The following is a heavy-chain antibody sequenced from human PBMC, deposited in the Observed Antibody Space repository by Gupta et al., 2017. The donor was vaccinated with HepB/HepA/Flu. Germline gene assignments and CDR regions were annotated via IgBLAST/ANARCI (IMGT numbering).Heavy chain of an antibody. D-gene: IGHD5-24*01. CDR3: ARDGNRNGHTDTFDL. CDR1: GFTWSSYS. CDR2: ITRDSDST. Sequence: EVQLVESGGGMVKHGEHMRLSCAASGFTWSSYSMNWVRHAPWNGCEFVSSITRDSDSTSYAFLVKGRFTTSRDTAKNFLYLHMDTPGTADTAVYYCARDGNRNGHTDTFDL. V-gene: IGHV3-21*06. J-gene: IGHJ2*01.